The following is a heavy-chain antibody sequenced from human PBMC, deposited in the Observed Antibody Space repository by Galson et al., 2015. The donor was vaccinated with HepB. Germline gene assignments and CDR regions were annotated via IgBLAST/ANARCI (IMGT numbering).Heavy chain of an antibody. Sequence: SLRLSCAASGFTFSSYAMHWVRQAPGKGLEWVAVISYDGSNKYYADSVKGRFTISRDNSKNTLYLQMNSLRAEDTAVCYCARDGRVLLWFGESPDYGMDVWGQGTTVTVSS. V-gene: IGHV3-30-3*01. CDR2: ISYDGSNK. D-gene: IGHD3-10*01. J-gene: IGHJ6*02. CDR3: ARDGRVLLWFGESPDYGMDV. CDR1: GFTFSSYA.